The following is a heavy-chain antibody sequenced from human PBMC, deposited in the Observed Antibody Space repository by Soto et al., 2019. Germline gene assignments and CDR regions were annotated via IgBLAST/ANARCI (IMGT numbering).Heavy chain of an antibody. D-gene: IGHD3-3*01. CDR2: INAGNGNT. V-gene: IGHV1-3*01. CDR1: GYTFTSYA. Sequence: ASVKVSCKASGYTFTSYAMHWVRQAPGQRLEWMGWINAGNGNTKYSQKFQGRVTITRDTSASTAYMELSSLRSEDTAVYYCARGEYYDFWSGYYNAYYYYGMDVWGQGTTVTV. CDR3: ARGEYYDFWSGYYNAYYYYGMDV. J-gene: IGHJ6*02.